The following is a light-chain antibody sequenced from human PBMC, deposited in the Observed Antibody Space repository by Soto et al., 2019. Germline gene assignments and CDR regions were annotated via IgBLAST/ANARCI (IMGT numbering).Light chain of an antibody. CDR3: QQTLSVPRT. V-gene: IGKV3-15*01. Sequence: EIVMTQSPATLSVSPGERASLSCRASQSVSSHLAWYQQKPGQAPRVLIYGESTRATGIPARFTGSGSGTEFTLTISSLQPEDFAVYYCQQTLSVPRTFGLGTKVEIK. J-gene: IGKJ1*01. CDR2: GES. CDR1: QSVSSH.